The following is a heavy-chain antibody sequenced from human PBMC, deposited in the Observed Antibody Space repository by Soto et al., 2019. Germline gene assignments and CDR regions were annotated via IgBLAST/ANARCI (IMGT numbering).Heavy chain of an antibody. V-gene: IGHV1-18*01. CDR1: GYTFTRYG. D-gene: IGHD3-16*01. CDR3: AMVDVYVTPSPQDV. J-gene: IGHJ6*02. CDR2: INTYNGKT. Sequence: QVQLVQSGAEVKNPGASVKVSCKASGYTFTRYGIGWARQAPGQGLELMGWINTYNGKTNYAQNVQGRVTLTTDTSTSTAYMELRSLRSNDTAIYYCAMVDVYVTPSPQDVWGQGTTVIVSS.